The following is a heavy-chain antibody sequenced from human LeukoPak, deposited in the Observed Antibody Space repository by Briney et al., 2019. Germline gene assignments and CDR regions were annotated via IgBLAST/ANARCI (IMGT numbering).Heavy chain of an antibody. D-gene: IGHD3-22*01. Sequence: GGSLRLSCAASGFTFSSYAMSWVRQAPGKGLEWVSAISGSGGSTYYADSVKGRFTISRDNSKNTLYLQMNSLRAEDTAVYYCAKDSPYYYDSSGYSDYWGQGTLVTGSS. CDR1: GFTFSSYA. V-gene: IGHV3-23*01. J-gene: IGHJ4*02. CDR3: AKDSPYYYDSSGYSDY. CDR2: ISGSGGST.